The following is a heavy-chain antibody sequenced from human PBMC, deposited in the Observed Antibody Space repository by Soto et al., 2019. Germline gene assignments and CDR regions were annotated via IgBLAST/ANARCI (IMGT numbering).Heavy chain of an antibody. J-gene: IGHJ5*02. CDR2: ISPSGAST. Sequence: QVQLVQSGAEVKKPGASVKVSCRASGNTFTNYYIHWVRQAPGQGLEWLGIISPSGASTSYAQKFQDRVTMTRDTSASTVYMDLSSLTSDDTAVYYYAGRDCSGGTCLGLDPWGQGTLVTVSS. CDR1: GNTFTNYY. D-gene: IGHD2-15*01. CDR3: AGRDCSGGTCLGLDP. V-gene: IGHV1-46*03.